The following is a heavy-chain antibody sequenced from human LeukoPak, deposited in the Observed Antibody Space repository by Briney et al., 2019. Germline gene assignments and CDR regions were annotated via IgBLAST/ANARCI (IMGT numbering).Heavy chain of an antibody. D-gene: IGHD4-23*01. CDR2: IYYSGST. Sequence: PSETLSLTWTVSGGSISTYYWSWIRQPPGKGLEWIGYIYYSGSTNYNPSVKSRVTMSVDTSKKQFSLNLSSLTAADTAVYYCARGGTAVVTPYAFDIWGQGTMVTVSS. V-gene: IGHV4-59*01. CDR3: ARGGTAVVTPYAFDI. CDR1: GGSISTYY. J-gene: IGHJ3*02.